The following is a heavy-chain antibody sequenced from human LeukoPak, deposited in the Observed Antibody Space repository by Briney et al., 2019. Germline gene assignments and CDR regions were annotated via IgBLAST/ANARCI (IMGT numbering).Heavy chain of an antibody. Sequence: GGSLRLSCTASGFTFRSFGMHWVRQAPGKGLEWVAVIWHDGSNKDYADSVRGRLTISRDNSKNTVHLQMNSLRAEDTAVYYCARDHGADDPIDYWGQGTLVTVSS. CDR2: IWHDGSNK. D-gene: IGHD4/OR15-4a*01. CDR1: GFTFRSFG. V-gene: IGHV3-33*01. J-gene: IGHJ4*02. CDR3: ARDHGADDPIDY.